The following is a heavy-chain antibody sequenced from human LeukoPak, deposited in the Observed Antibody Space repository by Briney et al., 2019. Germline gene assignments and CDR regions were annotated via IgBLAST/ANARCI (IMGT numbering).Heavy chain of an antibody. CDR2: ISAYNGNT. V-gene: IGHV1-18*01. CDR1: GYTFTSYG. CDR3: DVSSSWDYYGMDV. D-gene: IGHD6-13*01. Sequence: GASVKVSCKASGYTFTSYGISWVRQAPGQGLEWMGWISAYNGNTNYAQRFQGRVTITADKSTSTAYMELSSLRSEDTAVYYCDVSSSWDYYGMDVWGQGTTVTVSS. J-gene: IGHJ6*02.